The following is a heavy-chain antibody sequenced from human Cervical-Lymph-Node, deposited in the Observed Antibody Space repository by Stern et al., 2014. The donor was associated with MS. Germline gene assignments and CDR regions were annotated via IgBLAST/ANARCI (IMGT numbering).Heavy chain of an antibody. J-gene: IGHJ4*02. CDR2: INPNSGGT. V-gene: IGHV1-2*06. Sequence: QMQLVQSGTEVRKPGASVKVSCKASGYTFTDYFIHWVRQAPGQGLEWMGRINPNSGGTNYAQKFQGRVTMTRVTSISTAFMELSRLTSYDTAVYYCARDTPNDSSGYLTYWGLGTLVTVSS. CDR3: ARDTPNDSSGYLTY. CDR1: GYTFTDYF. D-gene: IGHD3-22*01.